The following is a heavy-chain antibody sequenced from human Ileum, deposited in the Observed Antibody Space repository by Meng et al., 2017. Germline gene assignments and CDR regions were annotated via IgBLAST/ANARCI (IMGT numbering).Heavy chain of an antibody. CDR2: ITYTGNS. Sequence: QLQLQGSGPGLVKPSETLSLTCIASGDSVSSSSYFWVWMRQPPGKGLEYIGGITYTGNSFFNPSLNPSLKTRLSTSFDTSKNQFSLKVNAVIAADTAVYYCAAQHTSSGGGYGWFDPWGQGILVTVSS. D-gene: IGHD6-13*01. V-gene: IGHV4-39*01. CDR3: AAQHTSSGGGYGWFDP. CDR1: GDSVSSSSYF. J-gene: IGHJ5*02.